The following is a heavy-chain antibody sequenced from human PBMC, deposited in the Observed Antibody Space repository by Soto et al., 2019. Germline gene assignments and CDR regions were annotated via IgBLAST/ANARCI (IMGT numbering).Heavy chain of an antibody. CDR1: GGSISSSN. V-gene: IGHV3-23*01. Sequence: VQLQESGPGLVKPSGTLSLTCAVSGGSISSSNWWSWVRQPRGKGLEWVSTISASGRNTYYADSVKGRFTISRDNSKNTLYLQVNSLRAEATALYYCAKEVDDYYDSSHNLDSWGLGTLVTVSS. CDR2: ISASGRNT. J-gene: IGHJ4*02. CDR3: AKEVDDYYDSSHNLDS. D-gene: IGHD3-22*01.